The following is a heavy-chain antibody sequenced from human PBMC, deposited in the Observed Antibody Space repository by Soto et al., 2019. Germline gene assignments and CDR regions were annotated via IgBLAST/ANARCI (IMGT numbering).Heavy chain of an antibody. V-gene: IGHV1-18*01. CDR3: ARDREYHWNYNWFDP. D-gene: IGHD1-7*01. Sequence: QVQLVQSGAEVKKPGASVKVSCKASGYTFTSYGISWVRQAPGQGLEWMGWISAYNGNTNFAQKPQGRVTMTTETSTSTAYMELRSLRSDDTAVYYCARDREYHWNYNWFDPWGQGTLVTVSS. CDR2: ISAYNGNT. J-gene: IGHJ5*02. CDR1: GYTFTSYG.